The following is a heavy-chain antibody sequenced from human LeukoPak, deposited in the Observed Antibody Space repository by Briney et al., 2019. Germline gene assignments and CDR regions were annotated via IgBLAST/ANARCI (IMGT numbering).Heavy chain of an antibody. CDR2: IFTGGST. D-gene: IGHD3-3*01. V-gene: IGHV4-4*07. CDR3: ARHWSHSVAQFGRNSWFDP. CDR1: GGSINSYY. Sequence: SETLSLTCSVSGGSINSYYWSWIRQPAGKGLEWIGHIFTGGSTNYNPSLKSRVTMSVDRSKNQFSLKLSSVTAADTAVYYCARHWSHSVAQFGRNSWFDPWGQGTLVTVPS. J-gene: IGHJ5*02.